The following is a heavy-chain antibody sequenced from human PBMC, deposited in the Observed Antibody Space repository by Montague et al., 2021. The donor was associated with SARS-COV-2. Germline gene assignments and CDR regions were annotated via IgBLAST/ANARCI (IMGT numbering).Heavy chain of an antibody. CDR1: GFSLNTSEMC. CDR2: IDWDDDK. D-gene: IGHD6-19*01. Sequence: PALVKPTQTLTLTCTFSGFSLNTSEMCVSWIRQPPGKALEWLARIDWDDDKYYSTSLKARLTISKDTSKNQVVPTMTNMDPVDTATYYCARTYAPSAVAVDYWGQGTLVTVSS. J-gene: IGHJ4*02. CDR3: ARTYAPSAVAVDY. V-gene: IGHV2-70*11.